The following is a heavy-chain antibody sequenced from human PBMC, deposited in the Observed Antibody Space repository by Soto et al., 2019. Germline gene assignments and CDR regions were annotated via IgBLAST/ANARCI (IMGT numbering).Heavy chain of an antibody. V-gene: IGHV3-48*01. CDR1: GFTFSSYS. D-gene: IGHD6-19*01. CDR3: ARETQWLAWFDP. Sequence: EVQLVESGGGLVQPGGSLRLSCAASGFTFSSYSMNWVRQAPGKGLEWVSYISSSSSTIYYADSVKGRFTISRDNAKNSRHLPMKRLRAGGTAVYYCARETQWLAWFDPWGQGSLVTVS. J-gene: IGHJ5*02. CDR2: ISSSSSTI.